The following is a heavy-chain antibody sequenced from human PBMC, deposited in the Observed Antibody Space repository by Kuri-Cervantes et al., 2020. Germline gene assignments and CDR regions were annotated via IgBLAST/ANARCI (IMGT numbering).Heavy chain of an antibody. J-gene: IGHJ6*02. CDR3: ARVGSRRGMDV. Sequence: GGSLRLSCAASGFTFSSYGMHWVRQAPGKGLEWVAVISYDGSNKYYADSVKGRFTISRDNSKNTLYLQMNSLRAEDTAVYYCARVGSRRGMDVWGQGTAVTVSS. D-gene: IGHD2-15*01. V-gene: IGHV3-30*03. CDR1: GFTFSSYG. CDR2: ISYDGSNK.